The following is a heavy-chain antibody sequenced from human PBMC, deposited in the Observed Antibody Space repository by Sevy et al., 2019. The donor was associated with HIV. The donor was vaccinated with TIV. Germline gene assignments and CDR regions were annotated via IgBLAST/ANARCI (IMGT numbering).Heavy chain of an antibody. CDR2: INPSGGST. V-gene: IGHV1-46*01. Sequence: ASVKVSCKASGYTFTSYYMLWVRQAPGQGLEWMGIINPSGGSTSYAQKFQGRVTMTRDTSTSTVYMELSSLRSEDTAVYYCARGIRSQLFYYYYMDVWGKGTTVTVSS. CDR3: ARGIRSQLFYYYYMDV. J-gene: IGHJ6*03. CDR1: GYTFTSYY. D-gene: IGHD5-18*01.